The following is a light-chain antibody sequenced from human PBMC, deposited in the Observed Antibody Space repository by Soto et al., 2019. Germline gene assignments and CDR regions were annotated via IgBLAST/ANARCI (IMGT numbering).Light chain of an antibody. V-gene: IGKV1-5*03. CDR2: KAS. Sequence: DIQMTQSPSTLSASVGDRVTITCRASQSISSSLAWYQQKPGKAPKLLIYKASSLESGVPSRFSGSGSGTEFTLTISNLQPDDFATYYCQQYNSYSTWTFGQGTKVDI. CDR1: QSISSS. J-gene: IGKJ1*01. CDR3: QQYNSYSTWT.